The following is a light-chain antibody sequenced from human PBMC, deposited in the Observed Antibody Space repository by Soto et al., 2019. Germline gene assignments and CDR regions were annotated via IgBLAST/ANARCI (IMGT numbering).Light chain of an antibody. CDR1: QTISIW. V-gene: IGKV1-5*03. CDR2: KTS. J-gene: IGKJ1*01. Sequence: DIQMTQSPSTLSGSVGDIVTITCRASQTISIWLAWYQQKPGKAPKLLIYKTSTLKSGVTSRFSGSGSGTEFTLTISSLQPDDFATYSCQHYNSYSEAFGQGTKVELK. CDR3: QHYNSYSEA.